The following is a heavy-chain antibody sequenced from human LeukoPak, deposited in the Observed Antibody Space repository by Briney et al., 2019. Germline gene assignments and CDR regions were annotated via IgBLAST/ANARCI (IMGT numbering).Heavy chain of an antibody. Sequence: ASVKVSCKASGYTFTGYHMHWVRQAPGHGLEWLGRINPSDGDTHYAQKFQGRVTMTRDTSTSTVYMDLSSLTSEDTAVYNCAREKALTYYFDYWGQGTLVTVSS. D-gene: IGHD2-21*02. V-gene: IGHV1-46*01. CDR3: AREKALTYYFDY. CDR1: GYTFTGYH. CDR2: INPSDGDT. J-gene: IGHJ4*02.